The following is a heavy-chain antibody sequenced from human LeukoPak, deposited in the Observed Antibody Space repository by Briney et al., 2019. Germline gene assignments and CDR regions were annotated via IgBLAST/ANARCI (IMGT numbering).Heavy chain of an antibody. CDR1: GYTFTVYY. Sequence: ASVKVSCTASGYTFTVYYMHWVRQAPGQGLEWMGRINPNSGGTNYAQKFQGRVTMTRDTSISTAYMELSRLRSDDTAVYYCARDSGWSNDAFDIWGQGTMVTVSS. D-gene: IGHD6-19*01. J-gene: IGHJ3*02. CDR2: INPNSGGT. CDR3: ARDSGWSNDAFDI. V-gene: IGHV1-2*06.